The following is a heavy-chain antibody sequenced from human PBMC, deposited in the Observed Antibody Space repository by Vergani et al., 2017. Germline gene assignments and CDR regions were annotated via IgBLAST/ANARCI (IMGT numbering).Heavy chain of an antibody. Sequence: QVQLQESGPGLVKPSETLSLTCTVSGGSISSYYWSWIRQPAGXGLEWIGRIYTSGSTNYNPSLKSRVTMSVDTSKNQFFLKLSSVTAADTAVYYCARDYRDIVVVPAAMGYYYYYYMDVWGKGTTVTVSS. CDR1: GGSISSYY. J-gene: IGHJ6*03. CDR2: IYTSGST. CDR3: ARDYRDIVVVPAAMGYYYYYYMDV. V-gene: IGHV4-4*07. D-gene: IGHD2-2*01.